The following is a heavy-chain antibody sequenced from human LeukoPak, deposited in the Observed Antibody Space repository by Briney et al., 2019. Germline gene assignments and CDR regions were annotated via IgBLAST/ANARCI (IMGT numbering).Heavy chain of an antibody. D-gene: IGHD1-7*01. CDR1: GGSISSSSYY. CDR3: ARVVSQRVDWNSNYFDY. V-gene: IGHV4-39*07. CDR2: IYYSGST. Sequence: SETLSLTCTVSGGSISSSSYYWGWIRQPPGKGLEWIGSIYYSGSTYCNPSLQSRVTISVDTSKNQFSLRLSSVTAADTAMYYCARVVSQRVDWNSNYFDYWGQGTLVTVSS. J-gene: IGHJ4*02.